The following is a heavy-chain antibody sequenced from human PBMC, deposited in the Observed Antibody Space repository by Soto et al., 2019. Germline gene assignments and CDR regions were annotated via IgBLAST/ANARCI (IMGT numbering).Heavy chain of an antibody. CDR3: ARGSSGWEQPVLYYFDY. CDR2: IIPILGIA. Sequence: SVEVSCEACGGTFSSYTISWVRQAPGQGLEWMGRIIPILGIANYAQKFQGRVTITADKSTSTAYMELSRLRSDDTAVYYCARGSSGWEQPVLYYFDYWGQGTLVTVS. D-gene: IGHD6-19*01. V-gene: IGHV1-69*02. CDR1: GGTFSSYT. J-gene: IGHJ4*02.